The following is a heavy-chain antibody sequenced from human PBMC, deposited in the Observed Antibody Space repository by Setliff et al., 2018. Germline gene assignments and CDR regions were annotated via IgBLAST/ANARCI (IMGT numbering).Heavy chain of an antibody. D-gene: IGHD6-19*01. CDR1: GFTFSTYR. Sequence: GGSLRLSCAASGFTFSTYRMHWVRQAPGKGLEWVAVIWDDGVKKYHADSVKGRFTISRDNAKNSLYLQMNSLRAEDTAVYYCEGRAVADRGFDIWGQGTTVTVSS. J-gene: IGHJ3*02. CDR3: EGRAVADRGFDI. CDR2: IWDDGVKK. V-gene: IGHV3-33*03.